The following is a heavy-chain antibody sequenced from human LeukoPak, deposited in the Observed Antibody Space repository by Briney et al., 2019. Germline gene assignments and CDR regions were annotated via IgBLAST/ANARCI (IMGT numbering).Heavy chain of an antibody. V-gene: IGHV4-59*01. CDR2: IYYSRST. Sequence: SETLSHTCTVSGGSIASYYWSWFRQPPGKGLEWIGHIYYSRSTNYRPPLKSCVSISVDTSKNQFSLRLNSVTAADTAVYYCARDHGGYYFDYWGQGTLVTVSS. D-gene: IGHD3-16*01. CDR3: ARDHGGYYFDY. J-gene: IGHJ4*02. CDR1: GGSIASYY.